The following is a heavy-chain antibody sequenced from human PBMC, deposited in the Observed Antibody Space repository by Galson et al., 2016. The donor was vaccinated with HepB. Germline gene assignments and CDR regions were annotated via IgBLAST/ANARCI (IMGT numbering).Heavy chain of an antibody. V-gene: IGHV4-34*08. CDR3: AGFDLGGCGTGICSQ. J-gene: IGHJ4*02. D-gene: IGHD2-15*01. CDR2: IYHSGST. Sequence: LRLSCAASGFTLSDYYMSWIRQAPGKGLEWIGEIYHSGSTNYNPSLKSRVNVSVDKSKNQFSLKLSSVTAADTAVYYCAGFDLGGCGTGICSQWGQGTLVTVSA. CDR1: GFTLSDYY.